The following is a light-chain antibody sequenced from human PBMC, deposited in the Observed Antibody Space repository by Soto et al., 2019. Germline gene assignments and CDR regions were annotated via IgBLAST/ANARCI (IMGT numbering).Light chain of an antibody. CDR3: QQLNSYPRT. CDR1: QGIRSF. Sequence: DIQLTQSPCFLSASVGDRVTITCRASQGIRSFLAWYQQKPGKAPKLLIYAASTLQSGVPSRFSGSGSGTEFALTISSLQPEDFATYYCQQLNSYPRTFGQGTKVEIK. V-gene: IGKV1-9*01. J-gene: IGKJ1*01. CDR2: AAS.